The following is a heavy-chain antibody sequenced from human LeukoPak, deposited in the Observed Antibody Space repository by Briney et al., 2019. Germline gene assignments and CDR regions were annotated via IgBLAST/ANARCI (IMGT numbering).Heavy chain of an antibody. Sequence: RGSLRLSCAASGFTLSSDGMHWVCQAPGKGLEWVAIIWYDGSNEYYADSVKGRFTISRDNSKNTLYLQMNSLRAEDTAVYYCAREVLDYFDTSGPVDYWGQGTLVTVSS. CDR1: GFTLSSDG. D-gene: IGHD3-22*01. J-gene: IGHJ4*02. V-gene: IGHV3-33*01. CDR3: AREVLDYFDTSGPVDY. CDR2: IWYDGSNE.